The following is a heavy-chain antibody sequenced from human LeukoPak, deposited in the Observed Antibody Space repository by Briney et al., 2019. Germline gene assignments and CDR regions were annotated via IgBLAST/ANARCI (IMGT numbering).Heavy chain of an antibody. J-gene: IGHJ5*02. D-gene: IGHD6-13*01. Sequence: SETLSLTCTVSGGSISSSSYYWGWIRQPPGKGLEWIGSIYYSGSTYYNPSLKSRVTISVDTSKNQFSLKLSSVTAADTAVYYCARHDEWYSCSWPGWFDPWSQGTLVTVSP. CDR3: ARHDEWYSCSWPGWFDP. CDR1: GGSISSSSYY. V-gene: IGHV4-39*01. CDR2: IYYSGST.